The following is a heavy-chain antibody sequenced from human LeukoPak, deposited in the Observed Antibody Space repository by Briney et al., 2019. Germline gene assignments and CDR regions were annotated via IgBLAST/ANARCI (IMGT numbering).Heavy chain of an antibody. Sequence: GGSLRLSCAASGFTFSSYGMHWVRQAPGKGLEWVAVISYDGSNKYYADSVKSRFTISRDNSKNTLYLQMNSLRAEDTAVYYCAKADYFDYWGQGTLVTVSP. CDR1: GFTFSSYG. V-gene: IGHV3-30*18. CDR3: AKADYFDY. CDR2: ISYDGSNK. J-gene: IGHJ4*02.